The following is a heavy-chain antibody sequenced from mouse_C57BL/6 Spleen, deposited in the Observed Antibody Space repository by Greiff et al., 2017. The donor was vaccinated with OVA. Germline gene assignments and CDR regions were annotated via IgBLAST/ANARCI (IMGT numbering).Heavy chain of an antibody. Sequence: QVQLQQPGAELVKPGASVKLSCKASGYTFTSYWMHWVKQRPGQGLEWIGMIHPNSGSTNYNEKFKSKATLTVDKSSSTAYMQLSSLTSEDTAVYYCARSGSSGYDYWGQGTTLTVSS. V-gene: IGHV1-64*01. CDR3: ARSGSSGYDY. CDR1: GYTFTSYW. CDR2: IHPNSGST. D-gene: IGHD3-2*02. J-gene: IGHJ2*01.